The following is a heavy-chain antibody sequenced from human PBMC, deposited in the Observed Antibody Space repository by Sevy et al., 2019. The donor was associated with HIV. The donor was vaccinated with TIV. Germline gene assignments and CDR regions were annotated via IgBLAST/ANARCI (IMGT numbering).Heavy chain of an antibody. V-gene: IGHV3-23*01. CDR3: AKDGGGSETTSWFDP. CDR1: GFTFSSYA. Sequence: GESLKISCAASGFTFSSYAMTWVRQAPGKGLEWVSALSGSGDSTYYAESVRGRFTISRDNSKSILYLQMDSLGADDTAVYYCAKDGGGSETTSWFDPWGQGTLVTVSS. CDR2: LSGSGDST. J-gene: IGHJ5*02. D-gene: IGHD4-4*01.